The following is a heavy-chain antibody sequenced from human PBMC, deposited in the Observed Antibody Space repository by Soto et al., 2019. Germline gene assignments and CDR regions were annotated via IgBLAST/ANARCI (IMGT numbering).Heavy chain of an antibody. CDR1: GGSMANNY. Sequence: SETLSLTCPVSGGSMANNYVSWIRQPPGKRLESIGYIYFSGSTNYNPSLKSRVTIEVDTSKNQFSLKLNSVTAADTAVYYCARGGWYNDYWGQGALVTVSS. CDR3: ARGGWYNDY. V-gene: IGHV4-59*01. CDR2: IYFSGST. J-gene: IGHJ4*02. D-gene: IGHD6-19*01.